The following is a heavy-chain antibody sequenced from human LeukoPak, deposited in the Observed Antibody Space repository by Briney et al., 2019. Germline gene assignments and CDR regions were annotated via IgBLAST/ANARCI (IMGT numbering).Heavy chain of an antibody. V-gene: IGHV1-2*02. J-gene: IGHJ3*02. D-gene: IGHD5-24*01. CDR3: ARVAWLQHDAFDI. Sequence: ASVKVSCKASGYTFTGYYMHWVRQAPGQGLEWMGWINPNSGGTNYAQKFQGRVTTTRDTSISTAYMELSRLRSDDTAVYYCARVAWLQHDAFDIWGQGTMVTVSS. CDR1: GYTFTGYY. CDR2: INPNSGGT.